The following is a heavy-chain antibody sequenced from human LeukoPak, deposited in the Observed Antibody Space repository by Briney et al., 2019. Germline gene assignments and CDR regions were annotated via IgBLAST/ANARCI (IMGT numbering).Heavy chain of an antibody. Sequence: GASVKVSCKASGYTFTGYYMHWVRQAPGQGLEWMGIINPSGGSTSYAQKFQGRVTMTRDTSTSTVYMELSSLRSEDTAVYYCASTYYDFWSGYYKGYFDYWGQGTLVTVSS. J-gene: IGHJ4*02. V-gene: IGHV1-46*03. D-gene: IGHD3-3*01. CDR2: INPSGGST. CDR3: ASTYYDFWSGYYKGYFDY. CDR1: GYTFTGYY.